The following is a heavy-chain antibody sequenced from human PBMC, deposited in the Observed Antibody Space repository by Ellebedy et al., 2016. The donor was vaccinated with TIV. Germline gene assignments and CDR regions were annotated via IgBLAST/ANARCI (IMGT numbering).Heavy chain of an antibody. Sequence: ASVKVSCXASGYTFTSHYMHWVRQAPGHGLEWMGYISGYSGSTNYVQKFQDRVTMTTDTAASTAYMELRNLRLNDTAVYYCARGRSEYSGIYSGMDVWGQGTTVTVSS. D-gene: IGHD1-26*01. CDR2: ISGYSGST. V-gene: IGHV1-18*04. CDR3: ARGRSEYSGIYSGMDV. J-gene: IGHJ6*02. CDR1: GYTFTSHY.